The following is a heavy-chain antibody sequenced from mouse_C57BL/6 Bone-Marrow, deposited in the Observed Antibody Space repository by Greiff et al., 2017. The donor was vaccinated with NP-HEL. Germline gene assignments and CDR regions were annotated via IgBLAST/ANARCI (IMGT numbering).Heavy chain of an antibody. CDR1: GYTFTSYW. V-gene: IGHV1-64*01. J-gene: IGHJ1*03. CDR3: ARHPWLLRYFDV. CDR2: IHPNSGST. Sequence: VQLQQPGAELVKPGASVKLSCKASGYTFTSYWMHWVKQRPGQGLEWIGMIHPNSGSTNYNEKFKSKATLTVDKSSSTAYMQLSSLTSEDSAVYYCARHPWLLRYFDVGGTGTTVTVAS. D-gene: IGHD2-3*01.